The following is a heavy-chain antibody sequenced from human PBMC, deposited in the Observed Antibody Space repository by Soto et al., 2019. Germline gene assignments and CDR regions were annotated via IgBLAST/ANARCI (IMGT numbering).Heavy chain of an antibody. CDR3: ARGTKEYSSSSRYYYYGMGV. V-gene: IGHV1-8*01. J-gene: IGHJ6*02. CDR2: MNPNSGNT. CDR1: GYTFTSYD. D-gene: IGHD6-6*01. Sequence: ASVKVSCKASGYTFTSYDINWVRQATGQGLEWMGWMNPNSGNTGYAQKFQGRVTMTRNTSISTAYMELSSLRSEDTAVYYCARGTKEYSSSSRYYYYGMGVWGQGTTVTVSS.